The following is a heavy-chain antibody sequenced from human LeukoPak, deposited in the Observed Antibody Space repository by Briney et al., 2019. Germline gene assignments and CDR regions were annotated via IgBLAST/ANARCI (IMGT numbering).Heavy chain of an antibody. V-gene: IGHV4-31*03. CDR2: ICYSGST. Sequence: SETLSLTCTVSVGSISSAGYYWSWIRQHPGKGLEWIGYICYSGSTYYNPSLKSRVTISLDTSKNQFSLNLSSVTAADTAVYYCARSYSSSSLDFDYWGQGTLVTVSS. CDR3: ARSYSSSSLDFDY. CDR1: VGSISSAGYY. D-gene: IGHD6-6*01. J-gene: IGHJ4*02.